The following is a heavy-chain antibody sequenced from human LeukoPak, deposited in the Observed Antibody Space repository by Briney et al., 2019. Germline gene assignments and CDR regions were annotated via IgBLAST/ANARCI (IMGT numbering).Heavy chain of an antibody. J-gene: IGHJ6*02. CDR1: GFTFSSYW. CDR3: ARVGTTSNFYYYYGMDV. CDR2: INSDGSTT. D-gene: IGHD2/OR15-2a*01. Sequence: GGSLRLSCAASGFTFSSYWMYWVRQAPGKGLVWVSRINSDGSTTSYADSVRGRFTISRDNAKNTLYLQMNSLRAEDTAVYYCARVGTTSNFYYYYGMDVWGQGTTVTVSS. V-gene: IGHV3-74*01.